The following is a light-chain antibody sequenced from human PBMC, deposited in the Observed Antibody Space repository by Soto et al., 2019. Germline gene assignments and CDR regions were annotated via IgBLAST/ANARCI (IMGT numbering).Light chain of an antibody. Sequence: QSALTQPASVSGSPGQSITISCTGTSSDVGGYNHVSWYQQHPGKAPKFMIYDVSSRPSGVSNRFSGSKSGNTASLTISGLQAEDEADYYCTSYTSSSTYVFGTGTKLTVL. CDR3: TSYTSSSTYV. CDR1: SSDVGGYNH. CDR2: DVS. V-gene: IGLV2-14*03. J-gene: IGLJ1*01.